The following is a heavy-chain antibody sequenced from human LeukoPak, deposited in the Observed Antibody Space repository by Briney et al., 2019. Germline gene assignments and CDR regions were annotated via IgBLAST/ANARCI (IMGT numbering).Heavy chain of an antibody. CDR2: IWYDGSNK. CDR3: ARLGNDVATFDY. J-gene: IGHJ4*02. V-gene: IGHV3-33*01. D-gene: IGHD1-1*01. CDR1: GFTFSSYG. Sequence: GGSLRLSCAASGFTFSSYGMHWVRQAPGKGLEWVAVIWYDGSNKYYADSVKGRFTISRDNSKNTLYVQMNSLRTEDTAVYYCARLGNDVATFDYWGQGTLVTVSS.